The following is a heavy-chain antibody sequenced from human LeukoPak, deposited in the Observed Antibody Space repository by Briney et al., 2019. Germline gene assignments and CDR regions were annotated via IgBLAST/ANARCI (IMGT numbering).Heavy chain of an antibody. CDR3: ARQITVAGKYYFDH. CDR2: VYYSGST. D-gene: IGHD6-19*01. V-gene: IGHV4-39*01. CDR1: GGSVSNSDYY. Sequence: SETLSLTCTVSGGSVSNSDYYWAWIRQPPGKGLEWIGTVYYSGSTYYNPSLKSRVTISVDTSKNQFSLKLTSVTAADTAVHYCARQITVAGKYYFDHWGQGILVTVSS. J-gene: IGHJ4*02.